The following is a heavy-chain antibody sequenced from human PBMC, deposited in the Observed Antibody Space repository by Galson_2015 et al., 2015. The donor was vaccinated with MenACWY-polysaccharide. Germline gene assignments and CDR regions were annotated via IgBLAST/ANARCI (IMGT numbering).Heavy chain of an antibody. D-gene: IGHD1-1*01. J-gene: IGHJ4*02. V-gene: IGHV3-48*01. CDR1: GFTFRRHD. Sequence: ALRLPRAVSGFTFRRHDLNWVLQAPGRGVAGVSYIDTSGTSTKYANSVKGRFIMSRDNAKNSLYLQMNRLRLEDTAVYYCARGTPGIEDFDYWGQGILVTVSS. CDR3: ARGTPGIEDFDY. CDR2: IDTSGTST.